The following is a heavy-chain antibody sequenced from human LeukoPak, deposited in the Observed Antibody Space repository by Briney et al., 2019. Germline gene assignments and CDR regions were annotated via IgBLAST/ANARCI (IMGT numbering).Heavy chain of an antibody. D-gene: IGHD5-12*01. J-gene: IGHJ4*02. CDR1: GGSISSSSYY. CDR3: ARSGSGYLRYYFDY. CDR2: TYSSGRT. V-gene: IGHV4-39*07. Sequence: PSETLSLTCTVSGGSISSSSYYWGWIRQPPGKGLEWIGSTYSSGRTYYSPSLKSRVTISVDTSKNQFSLKLSSVTAADTAVYYCARSGSGYLRYYFDYWGQGTLVTVSS.